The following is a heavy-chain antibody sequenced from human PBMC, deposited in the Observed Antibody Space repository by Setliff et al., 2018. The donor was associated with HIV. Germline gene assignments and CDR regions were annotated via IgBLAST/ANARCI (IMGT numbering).Heavy chain of an antibody. D-gene: IGHD5-12*01. CDR2: INHSGDT. Sequence: SETLPLTCAVYGGSFSGYYWSWIRQPPGKGLEWIGEINHSGDTNYNPSLKSRVTISVDTSKNQFSLNLNSVTAADTAVYYCARLGAEDFSDYDWVDYWGQGTLVTVSS. V-gene: IGHV4-34*01. CDR3: ARLGAEDFSDYDWVDY. J-gene: IGHJ4*02. CDR1: GGSFSGYY.